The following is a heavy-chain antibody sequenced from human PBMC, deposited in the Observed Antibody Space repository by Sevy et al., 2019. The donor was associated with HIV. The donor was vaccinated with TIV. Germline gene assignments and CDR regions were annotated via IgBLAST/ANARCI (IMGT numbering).Heavy chain of an antibody. CDR3: AKDPTFDSTGPDY. CDR2: ISGSGGSR. CDR1: GFTFSSYA. D-gene: IGHD3-22*01. J-gene: IGHJ4*02. V-gene: IGHV3-23*01. Sequence: GSLRLSCGGSGFTFSSYAMNWVRQAPGKGLEWVSAISGSGGSRYYTDSVKGRFTISRDNSKNTLYLQMNSLRAEDSALYYCAKDPTFDSTGPDYWGQGTLVTVSS.